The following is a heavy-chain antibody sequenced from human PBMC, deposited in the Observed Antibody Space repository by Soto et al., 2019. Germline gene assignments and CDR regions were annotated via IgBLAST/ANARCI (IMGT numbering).Heavy chain of an antibody. V-gene: IGHV3-23*01. CDR1: GLKFSSYA. J-gene: IGHJ5*01. D-gene: IGHD3-16*01. Sequence: GGSLRLSXAASGLKFSSYAMSWVRQAPGKGLEWVSLISATGGGTYYADSVKGRFTISRDNSDNTLYLQVHSLRAEDTAVYYCAKDRRAGGNSAFYFDFWGQGAQVTVSS. CDR2: ISATGGGT. CDR3: AKDRRAGGNSAFYFDF.